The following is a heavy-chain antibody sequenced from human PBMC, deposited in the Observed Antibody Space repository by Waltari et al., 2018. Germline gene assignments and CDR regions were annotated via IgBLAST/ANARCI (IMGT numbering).Heavy chain of an antibody. CDR3: AKDAAAAGRWYFDY. J-gene: IGHJ4*02. CDR2: ISWDGGST. Sequence: EVQLVESGGVVVQPGGSLRLSCAASGFTFDDYAMHWVRQAPGKGLEWVSLISWDGGSTYYADSVKGRFTISRDNSKNALYLQMNSLRAEDTALYYCAKDAAAAGRWYFDYWGQGTLVTVSS. D-gene: IGHD6-13*01. CDR1: GFTFDDYA. V-gene: IGHV3-43D*04.